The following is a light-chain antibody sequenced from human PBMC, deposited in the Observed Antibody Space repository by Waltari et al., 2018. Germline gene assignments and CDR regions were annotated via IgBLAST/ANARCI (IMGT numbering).Light chain of an antibody. CDR3: QHYVRLPGT. CDR1: QSVSRT. Sequence: EIVLTQSPGTLSLSPGERATLSCRASQSVSRTLAWYQQKPGQAPKLLIYGASIRATGIPDRFTGSGSGTDFSLTISSLEPEDVAIYFCQHYVRLPGTFGQGTKVEIK. V-gene: IGKV3-20*01. CDR2: GAS. J-gene: IGKJ1*01.